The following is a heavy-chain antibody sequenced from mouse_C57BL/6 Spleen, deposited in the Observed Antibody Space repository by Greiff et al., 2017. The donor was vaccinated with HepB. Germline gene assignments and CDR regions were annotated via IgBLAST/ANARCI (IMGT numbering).Heavy chain of an antibody. J-gene: IGHJ2*01. D-gene: IGHD1-1*01. CDR1: GFTFSSYG. CDR3: ARPDYYGSSSFFDY. Sequence: EVKLVESGGDLVKPGGSLKLSCAASGFTFSSYGMSWVRQTPDKRLEWVATISSGGSYTYYPDSVKGRFTISRDNAKNTLYLQMSSLKSEDTAMYYCARPDYYGSSSFFDYWGQGTTLTVSS. V-gene: IGHV5-6*01. CDR2: ISSGGSYT.